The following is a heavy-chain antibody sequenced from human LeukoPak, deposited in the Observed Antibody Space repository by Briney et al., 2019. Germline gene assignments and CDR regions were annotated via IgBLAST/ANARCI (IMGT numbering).Heavy chain of an antibody. CDR3: ARDATYCSSTSCLFDAFDI. CDR1: GFTFSSYS. J-gene: IGHJ3*02. V-gene: IGHV3-21*01. D-gene: IGHD2-2*01. Sequence: PGGSLRLSCAASGFTFSSYSMNWVRQAPGKGLEWVSSISSSSSYIYYADSVKGRFTISRDNAKNSLYLQMNSLRAEDTAVYYCARDATYCSSTSCLFDAFDIWGQGTMVTVSS. CDR2: ISSSSSYI.